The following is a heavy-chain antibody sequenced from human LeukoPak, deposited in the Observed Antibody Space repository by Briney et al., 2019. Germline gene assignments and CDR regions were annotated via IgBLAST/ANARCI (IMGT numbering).Heavy chain of an antibody. D-gene: IGHD3-22*01. V-gene: IGHV1-24*01. CDR2: FDPEDGGT. Sequence: AASVKVSCKVSGYTLTELSMHWVRQAPGKGLEWMGGFDPEDGGTIYAQKFQGRVTMTEDTSTDTAYMELSSLRSEDTAVYYCATPETYYYDSSGQYYFDYWGQGTLVTVSS. J-gene: IGHJ4*02. CDR1: GYTLTELS. CDR3: ATPETYYYDSSGQYYFDY.